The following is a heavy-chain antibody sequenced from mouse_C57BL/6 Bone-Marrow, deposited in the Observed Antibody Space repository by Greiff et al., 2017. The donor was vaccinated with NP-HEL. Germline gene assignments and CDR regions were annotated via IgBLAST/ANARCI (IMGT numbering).Heavy chain of an antibody. J-gene: IGHJ2*01. Sequence: VQLKESGPGLVKPSQSLSLTCSVTGYSITSGYYWNWIRQFPGNKLEWMGYISYDGSNNYNPSLKNRISITRYTSKNQFFLKLNSVTTEDTATYYCARDDGPYWGQGTTLTVSS. V-gene: IGHV3-6*01. CDR1: GYSITSGYY. D-gene: IGHD2-3*01. CDR3: ARDDGPY. CDR2: ISYDGSN.